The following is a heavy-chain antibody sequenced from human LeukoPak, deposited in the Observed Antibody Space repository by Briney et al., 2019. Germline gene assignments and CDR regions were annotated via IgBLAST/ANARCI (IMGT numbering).Heavy chain of an antibody. Sequence: PGGSLRLSCAASGFTFSSYAMSWVRQAPGKGLEWVSAISGSGGSTYYADSVKGRFTISRDNSKNTLYLQMSSLRAEDTAVYYCVLQMATTYYFDYWGQGTLVTVSS. D-gene: IGHD5-24*01. CDR2: ISGSGGST. CDR1: GFTFSSYA. J-gene: IGHJ4*02. V-gene: IGHV3-23*01. CDR3: VLQMATTYYFDY.